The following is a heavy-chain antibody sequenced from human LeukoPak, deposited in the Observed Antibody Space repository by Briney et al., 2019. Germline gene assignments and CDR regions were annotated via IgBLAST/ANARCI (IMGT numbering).Heavy chain of an antibody. CDR2: IYYSGST. D-gene: IGHD3-10*01. J-gene: IGHJ4*02. Sequence: PSETLSLTCTVSGGTISSYYRSWIRQPPGKGLEWIGYIYYSGSTNYNASLKSRVSISVDTSRNQFSLRLSSVTAADTAVYYCARGFYGSGRYYKSPFDCSPQGTLVTVSS. CDR1: GGTISSYY. V-gene: IGHV4-59*01. CDR3: ARGFYGSGRYYKSPFDC.